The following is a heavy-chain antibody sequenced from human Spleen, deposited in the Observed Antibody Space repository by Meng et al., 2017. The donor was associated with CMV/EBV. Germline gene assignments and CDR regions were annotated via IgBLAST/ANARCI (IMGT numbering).Heavy chain of an antibody. CDR2: ISAYNGNT. CDR1: GYTFTGYY. J-gene: IGHJ4*02. Sequence: ASVKVSCKASGYTFTGYYIHWVRQAPGQGLEWMGWISAYNGNTNYAQKLQGRVTMTTDTSTSTAYMELRSLRSDDTAVYYCARVTPKEWELLQFPEDYWGQGTLVTVSS. CDR3: ARVTPKEWELLQFPEDY. D-gene: IGHD1-26*01. V-gene: IGHV1-18*04.